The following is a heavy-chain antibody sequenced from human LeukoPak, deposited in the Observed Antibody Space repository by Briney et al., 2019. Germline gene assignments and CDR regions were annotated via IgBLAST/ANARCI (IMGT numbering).Heavy chain of an antibody. CDR2: IYYSGST. D-gene: IGHD3-22*01. CDR1: GDSISSYY. CDR3: ARLYYDSSRYPNWFDP. J-gene: IGHJ5*02. Sequence: PSETLSLTCTVSGDSISSYYWSWIRQPPGKGLEWIGYIYYSGSTNYNPSLKSRVTISVDTSKNQFSLKLSSLTAADTAVYYCARLYYDSSRYPNWFDPWGQGTLVTVSS. V-gene: IGHV4-59*08.